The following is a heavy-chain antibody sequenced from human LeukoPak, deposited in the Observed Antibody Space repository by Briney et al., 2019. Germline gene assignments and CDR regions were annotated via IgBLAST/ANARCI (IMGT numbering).Heavy chain of an antibody. CDR2: IYHSGST. J-gene: IGHJ5*02. CDR3: ASDHSGGYGWFDL. Sequence: SETLSLTCAVSGYSLSSGYYWGGIRQPPGKGLEWIGSIYHSGSTYYNPSLKNRVTISVDRSKNPFSLKLSSVTAADTAVYYYASDHSGGYGWFDLWVQGTLVTVSS. V-gene: IGHV4-38-2*01. D-gene: IGHD3-16*01. CDR1: GYSLSSGYY.